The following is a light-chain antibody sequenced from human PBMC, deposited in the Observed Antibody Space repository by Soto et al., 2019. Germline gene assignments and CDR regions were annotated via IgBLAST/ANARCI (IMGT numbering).Light chain of an antibody. CDR1: SGVSNY. J-gene: IGKJ5*01. Sequence: VLTQSPATQSLSPGQRATLSCRARSGVSNYLAWYQQKPGQAPRLLISDASSRATGIPARFSGSGSGTDFTLTISSLEPEDFAVYYCQQRSNWRITFGQGTRLEIK. CDR3: QQRSNWRIT. CDR2: DAS. V-gene: IGKV3-11*01.